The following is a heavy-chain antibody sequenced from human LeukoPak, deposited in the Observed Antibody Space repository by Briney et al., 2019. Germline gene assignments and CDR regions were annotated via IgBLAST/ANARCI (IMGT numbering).Heavy chain of an antibody. D-gene: IGHD3-22*01. CDR2: IIPILGIA. V-gene: IGHV1-69*04. J-gene: IGHJ4*02. Sequence: ASVKVSCKASGGTLSSYAISWVRQAPGQGLEWMGRIIPILGIANYAQKFQGRVTITADKSTSTAYMELSSLRSEDTAVYYCARAGTNYYDSSGYLDYWGQGTLVTVSS. CDR1: GGTLSSYA. CDR3: ARAGTNYYDSSGYLDY.